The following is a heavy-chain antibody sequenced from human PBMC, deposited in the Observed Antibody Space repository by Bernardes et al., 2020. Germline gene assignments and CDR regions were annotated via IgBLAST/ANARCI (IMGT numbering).Heavy chain of an antibody. D-gene: IGHD2-2*01. CDR1: GGSISSSNW. CDR2: IYHSGST. V-gene: IGHV4-4*02. CDR3: ARDPTSDYCSSTSCNLGIDY. Sequence: SETLSLTCAVSGGSISSSNWWSWVRQPPGKGLEWIGEIYHSGSTNYNPSLKSRVTISVDKSKNQFSLKLSSVTAADTAVYYCARDPTSDYCSSTSCNLGIDYWGQGTLVTVSS. J-gene: IGHJ4*02.